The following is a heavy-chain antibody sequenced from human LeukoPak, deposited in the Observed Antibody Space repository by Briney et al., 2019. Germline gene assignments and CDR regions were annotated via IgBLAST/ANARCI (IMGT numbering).Heavy chain of an antibody. V-gene: IGHV4-38-2*02. J-gene: IGHJ5*02. D-gene: IGHD6-13*01. CDR2: IYYSGST. CDR1: GYSISSGYY. Sequence: SETLSLTCTVSGYSISSGYYWGWIRQPPGKGLEWIGYIYYSGSTNYNPSLKSRVTISVDTSKNQFSLKLSSVTAADTAVYYCARYSSSWQTRGFWFDPWGQGTLVTVSS. CDR3: ARYSSSWQTRGFWFDP.